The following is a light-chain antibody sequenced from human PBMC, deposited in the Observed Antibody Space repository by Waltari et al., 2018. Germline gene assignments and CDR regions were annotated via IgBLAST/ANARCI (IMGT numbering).Light chain of an antibody. CDR3: QQRSNALT. Sequence: EIVLTQSPATLSLSPWERATLSCRASQSVASYLAWYQQKPGQAPRLLIYDASNRATGIPARFSGSGSGTDFTLTISSLEPEDFGLYYCQQRSNALTFGQGTKLEI. J-gene: IGKJ2*01. CDR1: QSVASY. V-gene: IGKV3-11*01. CDR2: DAS.